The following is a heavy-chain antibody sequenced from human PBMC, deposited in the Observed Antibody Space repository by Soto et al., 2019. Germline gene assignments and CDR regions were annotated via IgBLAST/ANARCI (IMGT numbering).Heavy chain of an antibody. CDR2: IIPIFGTA. CDR3: ARGKGDIVVVPAASNWFDP. V-gene: IGHV1-69*01. J-gene: IGHJ5*02. D-gene: IGHD2-2*01. CDR1: GGTFSSYA. Sequence: QVQLVQSGAEVKKPGSSVKVSCKASGGTFSSYAISWVRQAPGQGLEWMGGIIPIFGTANYAQKCQGRVTITAEESTSTAYMELSSLRSEDTAVYYCARGKGDIVVVPAASNWFDPWGQGTLVTVSS.